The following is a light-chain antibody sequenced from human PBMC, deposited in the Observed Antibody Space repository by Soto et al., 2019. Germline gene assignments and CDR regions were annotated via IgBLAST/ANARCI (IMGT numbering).Light chain of an antibody. J-gene: IGKJ2*01. CDR1: PSVRSNY. CDR2: DAS. CDR3: QQYGNSPFT. V-gene: IGKV3-20*01. Sequence: EIVLTQSPGTLSLSPGERATLSCRASPSVRSNYLAWYQQKPGQAPRLLIYDASSRATGIPDRFSGSGSGTDFTLTISRLEPEDCAVYYCQQYGNSPFTFGRGTKMEIK.